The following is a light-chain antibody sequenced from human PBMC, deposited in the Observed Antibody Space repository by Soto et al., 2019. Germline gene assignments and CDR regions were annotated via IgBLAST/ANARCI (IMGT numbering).Light chain of an antibody. J-gene: IGKJ2*01. CDR3: QQYNGLSYT. Sequence: DIQMTQSPSTLSASVGDRVTITCRASEGISYWLAWYQQKPGKAPKFLIYDASSLKSGVPSRFSGSGSGTEFTLTISSRQPDDFATYSCQQYNGLSYTCGQGTKQEI. CDR2: DAS. CDR1: EGISYW. V-gene: IGKV1-5*01.